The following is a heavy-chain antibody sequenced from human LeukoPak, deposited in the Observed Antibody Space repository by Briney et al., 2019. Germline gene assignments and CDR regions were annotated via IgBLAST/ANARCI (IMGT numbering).Heavy chain of an antibody. V-gene: IGHV4-39*07. J-gene: IGHJ3*02. D-gene: IGHD6-19*01. CDR2: IYYSGST. CDR1: GFTFSSYI. CDR3: ARGRRYSSGWGQNDAFDI. Sequence: GSLRLSCAASGFTFSSYIMNWIRQPPGKGLEWIGSIYYSGSTYYNPSLKSRVTISVDTSKNQFSLKLSSVTAADTAVYYCARGRRYSSGWGQNDAFDIWGQGTMVTVSS.